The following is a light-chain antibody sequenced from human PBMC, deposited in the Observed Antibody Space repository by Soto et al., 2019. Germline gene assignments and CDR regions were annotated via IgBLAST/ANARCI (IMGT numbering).Light chain of an antibody. CDR2: AAS. V-gene: IGKV3-20*01. Sequence: EIVLTQSPGTLSLSPGERATLSCRASQSVGNNYLAWYQHKAGQAPRLLIYAASSRATGIPDRFSGSGSGTDVTLPISSLEPEESAVYYCQQYGNPPPLYTFGQRTKLEIK. J-gene: IGKJ2*01. CDR3: QQYGNPPPLYT. CDR1: QSVGNNY.